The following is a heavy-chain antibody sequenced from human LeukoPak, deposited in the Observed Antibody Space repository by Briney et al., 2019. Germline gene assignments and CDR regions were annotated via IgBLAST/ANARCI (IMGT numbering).Heavy chain of an antibody. CDR1: GFTFSTYW. CDR3: ARDRGYAFDI. CDR2: INSDGSSA. V-gene: IGHV3-74*01. J-gene: IGHJ3*02. Sequence: PGGSLRLSCAASGFTFSTYWMHWVRQAPGKGLVWVSRINSDGSSASYADSVKGRFTISRDNAKSTLYLQMNNLRAEDTAVYYCARDRGYAFDIWGQGTMVTVSS. D-gene: IGHD5-12*01.